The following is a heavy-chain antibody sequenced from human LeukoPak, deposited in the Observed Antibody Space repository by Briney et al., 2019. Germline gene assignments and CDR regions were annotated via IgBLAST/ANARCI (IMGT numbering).Heavy chain of an antibody. D-gene: IGHD6-13*01. CDR3: AKAAGSSSWYWGSDY. J-gene: IGHJ4*02. Sequence: GGSLRLSCAASGFSFSSHAMSWVRQAPGKGLEWVSSISGSGGTTYYADSVKGRFTISRDNSKNTLYLQMNSLRAEDTAVYYCAKAAGSSSWYWGSDYWGQGTLVTVSS. V-gene: IGHV3-23*01. CDR2: ISGSGGTT. CDR1: GFSFSSHA.